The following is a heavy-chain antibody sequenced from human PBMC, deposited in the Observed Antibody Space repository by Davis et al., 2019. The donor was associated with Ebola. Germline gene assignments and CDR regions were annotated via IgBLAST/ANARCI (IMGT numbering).Heavy chain of an antibody. CDR2: FGTSCDT. D-gene: IGHD2-2*01. Sequence: GESLKISCAASGFIFRNYVMSWVRQAPGKGLEWVSTFGTSCDTYYADSVKGRFTISRDNSRNTLYLQMNSLNAEDTALYHCARDEGTSTWLPDYWGPGTLVTVSS. J-gene: IGHJ4*02. CDR1: GFIFRNYV. V-gene: IGHV3-23*01. CDR3: ARDEGTSTWLPDY.